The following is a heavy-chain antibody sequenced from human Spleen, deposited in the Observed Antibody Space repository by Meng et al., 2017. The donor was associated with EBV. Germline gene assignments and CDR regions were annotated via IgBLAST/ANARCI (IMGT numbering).Heavy chain of an antibody. D-gene: IGHD6-6*01. CDR2: SNHSGST. CDR3: ARGRTVARSPWSDP. J-gene: IGHJ5*02. Sequence: QVQLQQWGAGLLKPSETLSLTCAVYGGSVSGFYWIWIRQSPEKGLEWIGESNHSGSTTYNPSLKSRVTILVDTSKDQFSLRLTSVTAADTAIYYCARGRTVARSPWSDPWGQGTLVTASS. V-gene: IGHV4-34*01. CDR1: GGSVSGFY.